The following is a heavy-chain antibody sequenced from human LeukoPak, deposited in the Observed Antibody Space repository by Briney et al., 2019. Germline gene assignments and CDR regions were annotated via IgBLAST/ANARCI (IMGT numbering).Heavy chain of an antibody. V-gene: IGHV3-11*01. CDR1: GFTFSDYY. CDR2: IGTRDNTI. J-gene: IGHJ4*02. D-gene: IGHD4-23*01. Sequence: GGSLRLSCTASGFTFSDYYMSWIRQTPGKGLEWLSYIGTRDNTIQYADSVKGRFTISRDNANNSVFLQMNNLRAEDSAIYYCARGARWVYYFGYWGQGSPVTVSS. CDR3: ARGARWVYYFGY.